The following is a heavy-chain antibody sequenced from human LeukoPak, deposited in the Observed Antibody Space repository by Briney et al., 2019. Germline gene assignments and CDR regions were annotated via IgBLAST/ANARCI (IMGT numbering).Heavy chain of an antibody. J-gene: IGHJ6*02. V-gene: IGHV1-3*01. D-gene: IGHD1-26*01. CDR1: GYTFTSYA. Sequence: ASVKVSCKASGYTFTSYAMHWVRQAPGQRLEWMGWINAGNGNTKYSQKFQGRVTITRDTSASTAYMELSSLRSEGTAVYYCASSGELPDYYYYGMDVWGQGTTVTVSS. CDR2: INAGNGNT. CDR3: ASSGELPDYYYYGMDV.